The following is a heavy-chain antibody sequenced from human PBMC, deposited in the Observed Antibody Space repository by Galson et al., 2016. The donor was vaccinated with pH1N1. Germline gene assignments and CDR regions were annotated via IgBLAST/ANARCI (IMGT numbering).Heavy chain of an antibody. CDR3: ILMSRGNALNM. CDR1: GYIFTSYY. Sequence: SVKVSCKASGYIFTSYYIHWVRQAPGQGLEWMGWINPNSGGTTFPQKFQGRVTMTRDTSITTAYMDLSSLRSDDTAFYYCILMSRGNALNMWGQGTMVNVSS. V-gene: IGHV1-2*02. CDR2: INPNSGGT. J-gene: IGHJ3*02. D-gene: IGHD3-10*01.